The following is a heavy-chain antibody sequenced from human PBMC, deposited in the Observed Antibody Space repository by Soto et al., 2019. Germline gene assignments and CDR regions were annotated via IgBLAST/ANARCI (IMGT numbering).Heavy chain of an antibody. J-gene: IGHJ4*02. CDR2: ISSGSSDT. Sequence: GSLELSSAASGFMFSSYDMSWVRQVPGKGLEWVASISSGSSDTWYADSVKGRFIISRDNAQNSLFLQMNTLRPEDTAMYYCARVAYWGPGTQVTVSS. V-gene: IGHV3-21*01. CDR1: GFMFSSYD. CDR3: ARVAY.